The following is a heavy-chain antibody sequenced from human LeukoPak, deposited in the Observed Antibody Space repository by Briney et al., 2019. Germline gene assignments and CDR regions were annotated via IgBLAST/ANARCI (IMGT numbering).Heavy chain of an antibody. J-gene: IGHJ6*02. CDR2: ISGRGHKI. V-gene: IGHV3-11*01. CDR1: GFDFSDYY. CDR3: ARDLNTGMDV. Sequence: GGSLRLSCAASGFDFSDYYMNWIRQAPGGGLEWLAFISGRGHKILYSDSLNGRFTISRDNAQKLLFLQMNDLRAGDTAIYYCARDLNTGMDVWGRGTTVTVSS.